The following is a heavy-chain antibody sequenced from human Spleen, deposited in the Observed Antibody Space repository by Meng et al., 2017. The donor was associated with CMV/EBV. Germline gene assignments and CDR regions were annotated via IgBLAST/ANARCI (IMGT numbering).Heavy chain of an antibody. CDR3: ARSNLVAAARRVGYFDY. Sequence: QVRLTARGPVELKPSRDPHLTCTFLGGSISSGSYYWSWIRQPAGKGLEWIGLIYTSGSTNYNPSLKSRVTISVDTSKNQFSLKLSSVTVADTAVYYCARSNLVAAARRVGYFDYWGQGTLVTVSS. J-gene: IGHJ4*02. V-gene: IGHV4-61*02. D-gene: IGHD6-6*01. CDR2: IYTSGST. CDR1: GGSISSGSYY.